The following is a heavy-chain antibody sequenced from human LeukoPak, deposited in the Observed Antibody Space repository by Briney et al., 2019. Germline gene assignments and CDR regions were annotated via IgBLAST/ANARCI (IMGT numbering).Heavy chain of an antibody. CDR1: GYTFTSYG. D-gene: IGHD2-2*01. CDR2: ISAYNGNT. Sequence: ASVKVSCKASGYTFTSYGISWVRQAPGQGLEWMGWISAYNGNTNYAQKLQGRVTMTTDTSTSTAYMELRSLRSDDTAVYYCARGIRDIVVVPAALILDYWGQGTLVTVSS. J-gene: IGHJ4*02. V-gene: IGHV1-18*01. CDR3: ARGIRDIVVVPAALILDY.